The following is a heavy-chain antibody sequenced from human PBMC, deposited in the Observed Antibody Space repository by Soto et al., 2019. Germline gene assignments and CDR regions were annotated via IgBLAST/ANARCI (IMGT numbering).Heavy chain of an antibody. V-gene: IGHV4-31*03. D-gene: IGHD5-12*01. Sequence: SETLSLTCSVSGASISSGDYYWSWIRQHPGRGLEWIGYIFYTGGTFYTPSLKSRVTMSVDTSKNQFSLKLTSVTAADTAVYFCARDRGATIFDFWGRGTLVTVSS. CDR2: IFYTGGT. CDR1: GASISSGDYY. J-gene: IGHJ4*02. CDR3: ARDRGATIFDF.